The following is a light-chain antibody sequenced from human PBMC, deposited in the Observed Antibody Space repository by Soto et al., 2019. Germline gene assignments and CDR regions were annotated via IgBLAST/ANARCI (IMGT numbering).Light chain of an antibody. Sequence: EIVLTQSPGTLSLSPGERATLSCRASQSVSSSYSAWYQQEPGQAPRLLIYVASSRATGIPDRFSGSGSGTDFTLTISRLESEYFAVYYCQQYGSSPRSFGQGTKVEIK. CDR1: QSVSSSY. J-gene: IGKJ1*01. CDR2: VAS. CDR3: QQYGSSPRS. V-gene: IGKV3-20*01.